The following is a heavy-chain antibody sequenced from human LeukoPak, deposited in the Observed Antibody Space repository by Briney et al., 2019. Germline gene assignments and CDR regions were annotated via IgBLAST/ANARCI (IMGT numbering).Heavy chain of an antibody. CDR1: GGSISSYY. V-gene: IGHV4-59*01. J-gene: IGHJ4*02. CDR2: IYYSGST. Sequence: SETLSLTCTVSGGSISSYYWSWIRQPPGKGLEWIGYIYYSGSTNYNPSLKSRVTISVDTSKNQFSLKLSSVTAADTAVYYCARMGDYEWFLSHWGQGTLVTVSS. D-gene: IGHD2-8*01. CDR3: ARMGDYEWFLSH.